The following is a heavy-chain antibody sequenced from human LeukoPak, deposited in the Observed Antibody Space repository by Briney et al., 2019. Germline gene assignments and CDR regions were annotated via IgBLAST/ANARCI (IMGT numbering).Heavy chain of an antibody. V-gene: IGHV3-53*01. CDR3: AKDLATVTTYLFDY. CDR1: GFTVSSNF. D-gene: IGHD4-17*01. J-gene: IGHJ4*02. CDR2: IYSGGGST. Sequence: GGSLRLSCAASGFTVSSNFMSWVRQAPGKGLEWVSIIYSGGGSTFYADSVKGRFTISRDNSKNTLYLQMNSLRAEDTAVYYCAKDLATVTTYLFDYWGQGTLVTVSS.